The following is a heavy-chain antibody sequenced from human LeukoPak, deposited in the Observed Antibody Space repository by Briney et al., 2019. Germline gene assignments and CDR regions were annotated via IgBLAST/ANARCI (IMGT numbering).Heavy chain of an antibody. V-gene: IGHV3-30*02. CDR2: IRYDGSNK. Sequence: GGSLRLSCAASGFTFSNYGMHWVRQAPGKGLKWVTFIRYDGSNKYYADSVKGRFTVSRDNSKNTLYLQMNSLRPEDTAVYNCVKRDIQYTSSSGGTFQHWGQGTLVTVSS. D-gene: IGHD6-6*01. CDR3: VKRDIQYTSSSGGTFQH. J-gene: IGHJ1*01. CDR1: GFTFSNYG.